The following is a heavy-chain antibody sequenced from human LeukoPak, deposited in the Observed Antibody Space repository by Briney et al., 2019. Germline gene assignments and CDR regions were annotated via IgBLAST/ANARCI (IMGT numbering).Heavy chain of an antibody. J-gene: IGHJ6*03. CDR2: INHSGST. V-gene: IGHV4-34*01. CDR3: ASLTGTTDYYYYYMDV. CDR1: GGSFTDYY. D-gene: IGHD1-20*01. Sequence: SETLSLTCAVYGGSFTDYYWSWICQPPGKGLEWIGEINHSGSTNYNPSLKSRVTISVDTSKNQFSLKLSSVTAADTAVYYCASLTGTTDYYYYYMDVWGKGTTVTVSS.